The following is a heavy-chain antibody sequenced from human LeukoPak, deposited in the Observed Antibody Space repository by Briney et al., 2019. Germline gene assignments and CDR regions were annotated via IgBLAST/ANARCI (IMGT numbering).Heavy chain of an antibody. J-gene: IGHJ4*02. CDR2: IRSGGAR. Sequence: GGSLRLSCTASGFIFSHAWMTWVRQAPGKGLQWLGRIRSGGAREYAAPAQGRFTISRDDSRNTVYLEMNNLDTDDTAVYFCAVDTPVIDAQIDYWGQGTLVTVSS. D-gene: IGHD3-16*02. CDR1: GFIFSHAW. CDR3: AVDTPVIDAQIDY. V-gene: IGHV3-15*01.